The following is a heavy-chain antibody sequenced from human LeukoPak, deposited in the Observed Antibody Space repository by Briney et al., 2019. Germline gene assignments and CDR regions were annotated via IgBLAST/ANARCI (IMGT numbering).Heavy chain of an antibody. Sequence: TSETLSLTYTVSGGSINNYYWSWIRQPAGKGLEWIGLIYSSGSTSYNPSLKSRVTMSVDTSKKQFSLRLSSVTAADTAVYYCARTPIYYFDNSGYYNWGQGTLVTVSS. V-gene: IGHV4-4*07. CDR1: GGSINNYY. CDR3: ARTPIYYFDNSGYYN. J-gene: IGHJ4*02. D-gene: IGHD3-22*01. CDR2: IYSSGST.